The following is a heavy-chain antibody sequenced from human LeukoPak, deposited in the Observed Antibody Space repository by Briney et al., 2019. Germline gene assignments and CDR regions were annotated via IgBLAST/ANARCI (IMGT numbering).Heavy chain of an antibody. V-gene: IGHV4-38-2*01. CDR1: GYSISSGYY. Sequence: PSETLSLTCAVSGYSISSGYYWGWIRQPPRKGLEWIGSIYHSGSTYYNPSLKSRVTISVDTSKNLFSLKLGSVTAADTAVYYCARLEITMVRGVITYFDYWGQGTLVTVSS. CDR2: IYHSGST. J-gene: IGHJ4*02. D-gene: IGHD3-10*01. CDR3: ARLEITMVRGVITYFDY.